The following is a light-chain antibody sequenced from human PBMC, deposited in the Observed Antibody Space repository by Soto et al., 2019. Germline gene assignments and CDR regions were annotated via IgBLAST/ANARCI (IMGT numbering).Light chain of an antibody. CDR1: QSVSSNY. CDR2: GAS. CDR3: QQYGSSYT. Sequence: EIVLTQSPGTLSLSPGERATLSCRASQSVSSNYLAWYQQKPSQAPRLLIYGASIRATGLPDRFSGSGSGTDFTLTISRLEPEDFAVYYCQQYGSSYTFGQGTKLEIK. J-gene: IGKJ2*01. V-gene: IGKV3-20*01.